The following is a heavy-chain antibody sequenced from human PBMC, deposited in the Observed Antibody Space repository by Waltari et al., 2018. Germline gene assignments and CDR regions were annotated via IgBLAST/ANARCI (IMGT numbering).Heavy chain of an antibody. Sequence: EVQLLESGGGLVQPGGSLRLSCAASGFKFSSYGMSCVRQAPGKGLEWVSVISDSGGTKYYADSVKGRFTISRDNSKNTLQMQMNSLTAEDTAVYYCVKGALSAKKFDGWGQGILVTVSS. V-gene: IGHV3-23*01. D-gene: IGHD6-19*01. J-gene: IGHJ4*02. CDR1: GFKFSSYG. CDR2: ISDSGGTK. CDR3: VKGALSAKKFDG.